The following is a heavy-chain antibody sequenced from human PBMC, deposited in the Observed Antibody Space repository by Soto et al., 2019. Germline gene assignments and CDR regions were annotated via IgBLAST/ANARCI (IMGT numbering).Heavy chain of an antibody. Sequence: GASVKVSCKASGGTFSSYTISWVRQAPGQGLEWMGRIIPILGIANYAQKFQGRDTITADKSTSTAYMELSSLRSEDTAVYYCAREPAPYNWNSRSYYYYYMDVWGKGTTVTVSS. V-gene: IGHV1-69*04. CDR3: AREPAPYNWNSRSYYYYYMDV. J-gene: IGHJ6*03. CDR1: GGTFSSYT. CDR2: IIPILGIA. D-gene: IGHD1-7*01.